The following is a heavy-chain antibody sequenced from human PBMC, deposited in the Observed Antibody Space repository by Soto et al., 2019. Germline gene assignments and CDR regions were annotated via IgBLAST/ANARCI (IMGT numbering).Heavy chain of an antibody. Sequence: QPGGSLRLSCAASGFSVRTNYMSWVRQAPGKGLDWVSVFESGGSIYYADSVKGRFIISRDYAKNTVDLQMNSLRVEDTAVYYCARAGVTPHFFDYWGQGTLVTVPQ. CDR2: FESGGSI. J-gene: IGHJ4*02. V-gene: IGHV3-53*01. CDR1: GFSVRTNY. D-gene: IGHD3-3*02. CDR3: ARAGVTPHFFDY.